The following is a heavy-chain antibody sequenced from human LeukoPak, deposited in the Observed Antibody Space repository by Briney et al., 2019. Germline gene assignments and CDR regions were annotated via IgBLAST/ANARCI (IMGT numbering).Heavy chain of an antibody. Sequence: ASVKVSCKASGYTFTSYGISWVRQAPGQGLEWMGWISAYNGNTSYAQKLQGRVTMTTDTSTSTAYMELRSLRSDDTAVYYCARDRDDILTGYPTSFDYWGLGTLVTVSS. CDR1: GYTFTSYG. J-gene: IGHJ4*02. CDR2: ISAYNGNT. CDR3: ARDRDDILTGYPTSFDY. V-gene: IGHV1-18*01. D-gene: IGHD3-9*01.